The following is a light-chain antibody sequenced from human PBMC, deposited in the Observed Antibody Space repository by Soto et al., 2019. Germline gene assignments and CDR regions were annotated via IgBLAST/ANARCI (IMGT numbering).Light chain of an antibody. CDR2: KAS. Sequence: DIQMTQSPSTLSAYVGDRVTITCRASQSISSWLAWYQQKPGKAPNLLIYKASSLESGVPSRFSGSGSGTEFTLTISSLQPDDFATYYCQQYNSYSRTFGQGTKVDIK. V-gene: IGKV1-5*03. CDR3: QQYNSYSRT. J-gene: IGKJ1*01. CDR1: QSISSW.